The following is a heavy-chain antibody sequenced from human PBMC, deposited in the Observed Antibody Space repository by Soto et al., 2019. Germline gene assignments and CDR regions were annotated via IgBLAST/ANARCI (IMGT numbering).Heavy chain of an antibody. D-gene: IGHD4-17*01. CDR2: ISSSSSTI. Sequence: PGGSLRLSCAASGFTFSTYSMNWVRQAPGKGLEWVSYISSSSSTILYTDSVKGRFTVSRDNAKNSLYLQMNSLRAEDTAVYYCAKDRGVEVTTRFFDYWGQGTLVTVSS. CDR3: AKDRGVEVTTRFFDY. J-gene: IGHJ4*02. CDR1: GFTFSTYS. V-gene: IGHV3-48*01.